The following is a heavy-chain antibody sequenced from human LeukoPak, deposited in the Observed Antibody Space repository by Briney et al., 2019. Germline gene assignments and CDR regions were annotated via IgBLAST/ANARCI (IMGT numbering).Heavy chain of an antibody. J-gene: IGHJ4*02. Sequence: GEYLKISCKGSGYSFTSYWIGWVRQMPGKGLEWMGIIYPGDSDTRYSPSFQAQLTISADKSISTAYLQWSSLKASDTAMYYCARQDSNSLLASDYWGQGTLVTVSS. D-gene: IGHD2-8*02. CDR1: GYSFTSYW. V-gene: IGHV5-51*01. CDR3: ARQDSNSLLASDY. CDR2: IYPGDSDT.